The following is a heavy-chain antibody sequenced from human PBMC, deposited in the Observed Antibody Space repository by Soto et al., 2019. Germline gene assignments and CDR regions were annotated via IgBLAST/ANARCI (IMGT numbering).Heavy chain of an antibody. CDR3: AKHPAWGYSFINCFDP. V-gene: IGHV3-23*01. CDR2: ISGSGGST. CDR1: GFTFSSYA. J-gene: IGHJ5*02. Sequence: PGGSLRLSFAASGFTFSSYAMSWVRQAPGKGLEWVSAISGSGGSTYYADSVKGRFTIYRDNSKNTLYLQMNSLRAEDTAVYYCAKHPAWGYSFINCFDPWGQGTLVTVSS. D-gene: IGHD5-18*01.